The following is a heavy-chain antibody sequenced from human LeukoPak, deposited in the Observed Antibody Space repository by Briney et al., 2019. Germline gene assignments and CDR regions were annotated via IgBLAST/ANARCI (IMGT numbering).Heavy chain of an antibody. Sequence: GESLKISCKGSGYSFTSYWIGWVRPMPGKGLEWMGIIYLGDSDTRYSPSFQGQVTISADKSISTAYLQWSSLKASDTAMYYCAGGYCSGGSCYDAFDIWSQGTMVTVSS. CDR3: AGGYCSGGSCYDAFDI. CDR2: IYLGDSDT. CDR1: GYSFTSYW. V-gene: IGHV5-51*01. D-gene: IGHD2-15*01. J-gene: IGHJ3*02.